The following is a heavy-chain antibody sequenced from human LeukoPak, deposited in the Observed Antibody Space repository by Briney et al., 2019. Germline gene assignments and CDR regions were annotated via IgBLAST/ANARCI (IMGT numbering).Heavy chain of an antibody. Sequence: AASVKVSCKSSGYTFTNYDINWVRQAPGQGLEWMGWISANNGITKYAQKFQGRVTMTTDTSTSTAYMELRSLTSGDTAVYHCARGDVYFDYWGQGTLVTVSS. CDR2: ISANNGIT. CDR3: ARGDVYFDY. D-gene: IGHD5-24*01. CDR1: GYTFTNYD. J-gene: IGHJ4*02. V-gene: IGHV1-18*01.